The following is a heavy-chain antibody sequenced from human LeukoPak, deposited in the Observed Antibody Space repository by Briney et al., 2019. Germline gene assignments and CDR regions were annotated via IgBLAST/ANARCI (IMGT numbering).Heavy chain of an antibody. J-gene: IGHJ6*04. CDR1: GGSVSSGSYY. CDR2: IYYSGST. Sequence: SGTLSLTCTVSGGSVSSGSYYWSWIRQPPGKGLEWIGYIYYSGSTNYNPSLKSRVTISVDTSKNQFSLKLSSVTAADTAVYYCARGKATNDYYYYGMDVWGKGTTVTVSS. V-gene: IGHV4-61*01. D-gene: IGHD1-1*01. CDR3: ARGKATNDYYYYGMDV.